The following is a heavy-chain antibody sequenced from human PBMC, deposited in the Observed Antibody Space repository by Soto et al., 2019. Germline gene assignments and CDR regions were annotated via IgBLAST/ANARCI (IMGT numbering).Heavy chain of an antibody. CDR2: INHSGST. V-gene: IGHV4-34*01. CDR1: GGSFSGYY. D-gene: IGHD3-10*01. J-gene: IGHJ4*02. CDR3: ARDRRGTYYYGSGSYYRFDY. Sequence: PSETLSLTCAVYGGSFSGYYWSWIRQPPGKGLEWIGEINHSGSTNYNPSLKSRVTISVDTSKNQFSLKLSSVTAADTAVYYCARDRRGTYYYGSGSYYRFDYWGQGNLVTVSS.